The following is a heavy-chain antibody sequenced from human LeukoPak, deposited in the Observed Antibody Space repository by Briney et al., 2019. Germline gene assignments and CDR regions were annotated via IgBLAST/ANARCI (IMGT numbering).Heavy chain of an antibody. D-gene: IGHD6-19*01. Sequence: GASVEVSCKASGYTFTSYAMHWVRQAPGQRLEWMGWINAGNGNTKYSQKFQGRVTITRDTSASTAYMELSSLRSEDTAVYYCARDSSSGWFEYYYYGMDVWGQGTTVTVSS. V-gene: IGHV1-3*01. CDR3: ARDSSSGWFEYYYYGMDV. CDR1: GYTFTSYA. CDR2: INAGNGNT. J-gene: IGHJ6*02.